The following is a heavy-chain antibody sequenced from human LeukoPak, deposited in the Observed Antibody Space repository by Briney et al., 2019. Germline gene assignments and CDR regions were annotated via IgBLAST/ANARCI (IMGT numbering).Heavy chain of an antibody. CDR1: GGSISSYY. J-gene: IGHJ4*02. CDR2: IYTSGST. CDR3: ARRGSGSYSHHYFDY. Sequence: SETLSLTCTVSGGSISSYYWSWIRQPPGKGLEWIGYIYTSGSTNYNPSLKSRVTISVDTSKNQFSLKLSSVTAADTAVYYCARRGSGSYSHHYFDYWGQGTLVTVSS. V-gene: IGHV4-4*09. D-gene: IGHD3-10*01.